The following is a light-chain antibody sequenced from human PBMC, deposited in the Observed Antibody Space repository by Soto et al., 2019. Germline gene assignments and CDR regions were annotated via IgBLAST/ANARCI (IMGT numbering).Light chain of an antibody. J-gene: IGKJ1*01. CDR3: LQYDRWWT. V-gene: IGKV3D-15*02. Sequence: EIPVMQSQATLSVSPGERATLSGRGSQSVRSHLAWSQPTPGQAPRPVIYGASTRASGGPARFSGSGSGTEFTLTISSVQSEDFAVSYCLQYDRWWTFGQGTKVDIK. CDR2: GAS. CDR1: QSVRSH.